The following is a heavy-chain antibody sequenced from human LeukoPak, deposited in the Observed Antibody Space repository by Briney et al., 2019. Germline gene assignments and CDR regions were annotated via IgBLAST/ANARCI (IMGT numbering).Heavy chain of an antibody. Sequence: PGGSLRLSCSASGFTFSSYAMHWVRQAPGKGLEYVSAISSNGGSTYYADSVKGRFTISRDNSKNTLYLQMSSPRAEDTTVYYCSITMIVLGAFDIWGQGTMVTVSS. J-gene: IGHJ3*02. D-gene: IGHD3-22*01. CDR2: ISSNGGST. CDR1: GFTFSSYA. V-gene: IGHV3-64D*06. CDR3: SITMIVLGAFDI.